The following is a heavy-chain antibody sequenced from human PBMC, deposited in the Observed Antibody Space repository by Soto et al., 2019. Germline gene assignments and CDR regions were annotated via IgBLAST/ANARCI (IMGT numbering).Heavy chain of an antibody. CDR3: ARATGDSDYYYYMDV. V-gene: IGHV1-18*01. Sequence: ASVKVSCKASGYTFTSYGISWVRQAPGQGLEWMGWISAYNGNTNYAQKLQGRVTMTTDTSTSTAYTELRSLRSDDTAVYYCARATGDSDYYYYMDVWGKGTTVTVSS. D-gene: IGHD4-17*01. J-gene: IGHJ6*03. CDR2: ISAYNGNT. CDR1: GYTFTSYG.